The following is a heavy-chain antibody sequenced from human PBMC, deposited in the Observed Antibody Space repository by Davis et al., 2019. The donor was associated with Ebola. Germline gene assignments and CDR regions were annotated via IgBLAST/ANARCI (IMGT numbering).Heavy chain of an antibody. CDR1: GFTFSSYS. V-gene: IGHV3-21*01. CDR2: ISSSSSYI. D-gene: IGHD6-19*01. J-gene: IGHJ4*02. CDR3: AKGARQQWLHYFDY. Sequence: GESLKISCAASGFTFSSYSMNWVRQAPGKGLEWVSSISSSSSYIYYADSVKGRFTISRDNSKNTLYLQMNSLRAEDTAVYYCAKGARQQWLHYFDYWGQGTLVTVSS.